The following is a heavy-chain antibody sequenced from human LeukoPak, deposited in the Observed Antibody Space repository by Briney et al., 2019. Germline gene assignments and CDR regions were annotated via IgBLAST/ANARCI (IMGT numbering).Heavy chain of an antibody. Sequence: ASVKVSCKASGYTLISYAISWVRQAPGQGLEWMGGIIPIFGTANYAQKFQGRVTITADESTSTAYMELSSLRSEDTAVYYCAREESGSYPEGAFDIWGQGTMVTVSS. CDR1: GYTLISYA. J-gene: IGHJ3*02. V-gene: IGHV1-69*13. D-gene: IGHD1-26*01. CDR2: IIPIFGTA. CDR3: AREESGSYPEGAFDI.